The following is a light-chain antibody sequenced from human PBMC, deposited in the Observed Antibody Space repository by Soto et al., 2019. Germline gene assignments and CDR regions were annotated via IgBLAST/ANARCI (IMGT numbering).Light chain of an antibody. J-gene: IGLJ1*01. V-gene: IGLV2-14*01. CDR2: EVS. Sequence: QSVLTQPASVSGSPGQSITISCTGTSSDVGGYNYVSWYQQHPGKAPKLMVYEVSNRPSGVSNRFSGSKSGNTASLTISGLPAEDEADYYCSSYTSSGIDYVFGTGTKVTVL. CDR1: SSDVGGYNY. CDR3: SSYTSSGIDYV.